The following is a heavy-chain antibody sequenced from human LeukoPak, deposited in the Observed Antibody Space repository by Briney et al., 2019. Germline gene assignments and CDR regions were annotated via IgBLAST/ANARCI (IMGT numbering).Heavy chain of an antibody. D-gene: IGHD3/OR15-3a*01. CDR1: GYSFTNYW. V-gene: IGHV5-51*01. Sequence: GESLKISCKGSGYSFTNYWIGWVRQMPGKGLELMGIIHPGDSDIRYSPSFQGRVTISADKSSNSAHLQWSSLKASDTAMYYCVRRTDLWTGYLHHWFDPWGQGTPVTVSS. CDR3: VRRTDLWTGYLHHWFDP. J-gene: IGHJ5*02. CDR2: IHPGDSDI.